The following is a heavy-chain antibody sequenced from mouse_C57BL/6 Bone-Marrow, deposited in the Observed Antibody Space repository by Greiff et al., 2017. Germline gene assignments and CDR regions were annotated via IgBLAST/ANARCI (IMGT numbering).Heavy chain of an antibody. V-gene: IGHV3-6*01. CDR2: ISYDGSN. Sequence: EVKLVESGPGLVKPSQSLSLTCSVTGYSITSGYYWNWIRQFPGNKLEWMGYISYDGSNNYNPSLQNRISITRDTSKNQFFLKLNSVTTEDTATYYCARDLLAYWGQGTLVTVSA. CDR1: GYSITSGYY. D-gene: IGHD2-1*01. CDR3: ARDLLAY. J-gene: IGHJ3*01.